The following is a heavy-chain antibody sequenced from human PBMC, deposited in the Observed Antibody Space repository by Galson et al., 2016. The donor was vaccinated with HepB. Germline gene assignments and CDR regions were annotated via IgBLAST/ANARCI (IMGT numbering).Heavy chain of an antibody. CDR1: GFAFSGFA. D-gene: IGHD2/OR15-2a*01. J-gene: IGHJ5*02. CDR3: AKARGFSLHSMPLNH. Sequence: SLRLSCAASGFAFSGFAMSWVRQAPGKGLEWVSSIGGSGTYTYYADSVKGRFIISRDNSKNTLYLQMNSLRADDTAVYYCAKARGFSLHSMPLNHWGQGTLVTVSS. V-gene: IGHV3-23*01. CDR2: IGGSGTYT.